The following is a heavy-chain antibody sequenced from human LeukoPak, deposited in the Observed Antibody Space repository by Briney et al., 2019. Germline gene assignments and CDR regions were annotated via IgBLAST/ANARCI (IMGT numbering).Heavy chain of an antibody. Sequence: GASVKVSCKASGYTFTGYYMHWVRQAPGQGLEWMGWINPNSGGTNYAQKFQGRVTMTRDTSISTAYMELSRLRSDDTAMYYCARVGYCSSTSCSGDYWGQGTLVTVSS. CDR1: GYTFTGYY. D-gene: IGHD2-2*01. CDR3: ARVGYCSSTSCSGDY. V-gene: IGHV1-2*02. J-gene: IGHJ4*02. CDR2: INPNSGGT.